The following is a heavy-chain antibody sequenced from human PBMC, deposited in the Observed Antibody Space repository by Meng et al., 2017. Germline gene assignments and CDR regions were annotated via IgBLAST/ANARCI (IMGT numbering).Heavy chain of an antibody. CDR1: GFTFSSYA. Sequence: GESLKISCAASGFTFSSYAMSWVRQAPGKGLEWVSAISGSGGSTYYADSVKGRFTIPRDNSKNTLYLQMNSLRAEDTAVYYCAKARVLWFGESSDYWGQGTLVTVSS. D-gene: IGHD3-10*01. CDR2: ISGSGGST. J-gene: IGHJ4*02. CDR3: AKARVLWFGESSDY. V-gene: IGHV3-23*01.